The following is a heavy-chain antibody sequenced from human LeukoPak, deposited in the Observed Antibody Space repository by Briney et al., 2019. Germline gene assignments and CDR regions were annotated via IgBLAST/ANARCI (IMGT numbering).Heavy chain of an antibody. Sequence: GASVKVSCKASGGTFSSYAISRVRQAPGQGLEWMGGIIPIFGTANYAQKFQGRVTITTDESTSTAYMELSSLRSEDTAVYYCARVNIGSGWDGAFDIWGQGTMVTVSS. CDR3: ARVNIGSGWDGAFDI. J-gene: IGHJ3*02. V-gene: IGHV1-69*05. D-gene: IGHD6-19*01. CDR1: GGTFSSYA. CDR2: IIPIFGTA.